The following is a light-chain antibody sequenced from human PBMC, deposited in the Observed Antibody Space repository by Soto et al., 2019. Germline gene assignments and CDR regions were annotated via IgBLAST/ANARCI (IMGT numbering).Light chain of an antibody. CDR2: VAS. Sequence: QSALTQPASVSGSPGQSITISCTGTSSDVGAYDYVSWYQQHPDKAPKLIIYVASNRPSGVSNRFSGSKSGNTASLTISGLQAEDEADYYCSLYTSSDTPYVFGTGTKLTVL. CDR1: SSDVGAYDY. CDR3: SLYTSSDTPYV. J-gene: IGLJ1*01. V-gene: IGLV2-14*01.